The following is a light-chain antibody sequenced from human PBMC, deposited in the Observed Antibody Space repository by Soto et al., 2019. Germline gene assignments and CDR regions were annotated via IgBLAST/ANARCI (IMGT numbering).Light chain of an antibody. V-gene: IGKV1-9*01. J-gene: IGKJ4*01. Sequence: DIQLTQSPSFLSASVGDRVTITCRASQGIGRDLAWYQQRPGKAPKVLISAASSLQSGVPSRFSGSGSGTEFTLTISCLQPEYFATYYCQQLYDYPLTFGGGTKVEIK. CDR2: AAS. CDR3: QQLYDYPLT. CDR1: QGIGRD.